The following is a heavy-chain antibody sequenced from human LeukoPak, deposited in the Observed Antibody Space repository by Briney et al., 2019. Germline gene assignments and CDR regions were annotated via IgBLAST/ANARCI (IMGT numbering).Heavy chain of an antibody. V-gene: IGHV4-4*07. CDR2: IYTSGST. Sequence: SETLSLTRTVSGGSISSYYWSWVRQPAGKGLEWVGRIYTSGSTNYNPSLKSRVTMSVHTPKNQFSLKLSSVTAADTAVYYCAGGCSYIEYWGQGTQVTVSS. D-gene: IGHD3-10*01. CDR3: AGGCSYIEY. J-gene: IGHJ4*02. CDR1: GGSISSYY.